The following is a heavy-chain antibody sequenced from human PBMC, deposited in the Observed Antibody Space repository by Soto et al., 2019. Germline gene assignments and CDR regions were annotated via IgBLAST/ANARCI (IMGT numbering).Heavy chain of an antibody. V-gene: IGHV4-34*02. Sequence: QVHLQVWGAGLLKPSETLSLTCGVNGDSFTDYSWTWIRQSPGKGLEWLGEITHSGITRHNPSLKSRVTISVDTSKRQFSLNLHSVTAADTAVYFCARGYFVFGRLTRGRTAIDTWGQGTLVTVSS. J-gene: IGHJ3*02. CDR1: GDSFTDYS. D-gene: IGHD2-21*02. CDR2: ITHSGIT. CDR3: ARGYFVFGRLTRGRTAIDT.